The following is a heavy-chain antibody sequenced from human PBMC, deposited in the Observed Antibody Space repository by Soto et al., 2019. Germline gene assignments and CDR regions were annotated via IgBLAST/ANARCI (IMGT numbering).Heavy chain of an antibody. V-gene: IGHV4-59*01. CDR1: GGYISSYY. D-gene: IGHD6-13*01. CDR3: ARWYSSSWYSFDY. J-gene: IGHJ4*02. CDR2: IYYSGST. Sequence: SETLSLTCTVSGGYISSYYWSWIRQPPGKGLEWIGYIYYSGSTNYNPALKSRVTISVDTSKNQFSLKLSSVTAADTAVYYCARWYSSSWYSFDYWDLGTLVTVSS.